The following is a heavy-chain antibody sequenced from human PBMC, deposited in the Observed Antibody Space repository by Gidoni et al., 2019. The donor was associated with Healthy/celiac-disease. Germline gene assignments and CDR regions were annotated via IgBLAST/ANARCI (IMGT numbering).Heavy chain of an antibody. CDR3: AKGFKPTGADSGWYYFDY. CDR1: GFTFSSYG. CDR2: ISYDGSNK. J-gene: IGHJ4*02. V-gene: IGHV3-30*18. Sequence: QVQLVESGGGVVQPGRSLRLSCAASGFTFSSYGMHWVRQAPGKGLEWVAVISYDGSNKYYADSVKGRFTISRDNSKNTLYLQMNSLRAEDTAVYYCAKGFKPTGADSGWYYFDYWGQGTLVTVSS. D-gene: IGHD6-19*01.